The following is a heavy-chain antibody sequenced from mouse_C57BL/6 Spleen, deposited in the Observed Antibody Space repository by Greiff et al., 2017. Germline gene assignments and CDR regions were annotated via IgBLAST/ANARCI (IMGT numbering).Heavy chain of an antibody. CDR2: IYPSDSET. CDR3: ARRGFYYYGSSYGWYFDV. D-gene: IGHD1-1*01. J-gene: IGHJ1*03. Sequence: QVQLQQPGAELVRPGSSVKLSCKASGYTFTSYWMAWVKQRPGQGLEWIGNIYPSDSETHYNQKFKDKATLTVDKSSSTAYMQLSSLTSEDSAVYYYARRGFYYYGSSYGWYFDVWGTGTTVTVSS. V-gene: IGHV1-61*01. CDR1: GYTFTSYW.